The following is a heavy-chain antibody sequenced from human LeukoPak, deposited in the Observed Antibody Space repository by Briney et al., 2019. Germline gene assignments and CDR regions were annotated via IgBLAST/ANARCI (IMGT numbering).Heavy chain of an antibody. CDR1: GGSISSYY. D-gene: IGHD2/OR15-2a*01. CDR2: MYNSGST. V-gene: IGHV4-59*01. Sequence: PSETLSLTRAVSGGSISSYYWSWIRQPPGKGLEWIGYMYNSGSTNYNPSLKSRVTISVDTSKNQFPLKLSSVTAADTAVYYCARTLSPSKHDYWGQGTLVTVSS. J-gene: IGHJ4*02. CDR3: ARTLSPSKHDY.